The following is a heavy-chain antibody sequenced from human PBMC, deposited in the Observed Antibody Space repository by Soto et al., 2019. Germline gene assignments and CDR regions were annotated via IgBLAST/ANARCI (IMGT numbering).Heavy chain of an antibody. CDR3: AKDGVATDGDYF. Sequence: GGSLRLSCAVSRFNISNHAMTWVRQAPGEGLEWVAVISGGGQSTHYVDSVKGRFTISRDNSKNMVFLQMNSLRIEDTALYFCAKDGVATDGDYFWGQGTVVTVSS. CDR2: ISGGGQST. V-gene: IGHV3-23*01. CDR1: RFNISNHA. D-gene: IGHD3-3*01. J-gene: IGHJ4*02.